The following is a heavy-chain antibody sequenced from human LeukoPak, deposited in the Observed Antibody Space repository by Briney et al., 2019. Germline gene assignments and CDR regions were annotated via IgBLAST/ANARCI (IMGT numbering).Heavy chain of an antibody. Sequence: ASVKVSCKASGYTFTGYYMHWVRQAPGQGLEWMGWINPNSGGTNYAQKFQGRVTLTRDTSISTVYMELSRLRPDDTAVYYCARGAAALNNAFDIWGQGTMVTVSS. J-gene: IGHJ3*02. V-gene: IGHV1-2*02. CDR3: ARGAAALNNAFDI. CDR2: INPNSGGT. D-gene: IGHD6-13*01. CDR1: GYTFTGYY.